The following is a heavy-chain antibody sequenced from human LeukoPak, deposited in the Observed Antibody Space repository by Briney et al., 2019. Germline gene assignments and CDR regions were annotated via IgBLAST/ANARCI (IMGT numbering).Heavy chain of an antibody. J-gene: IGHJ4*02. CDR2: INPSAGGT. CDR3: ARMGTDMMAPVDY. Sequence: ASVKVSCKASGYTFTGYYMHWVRQAPGQGLEWMGIINPSAGGTSYAQKFQGRVTMTRDTSTSTVYMELSSLRYEDTAVYYCARMGTDMMAPVDYWGQGTLVTVSS. CDR1: GYTFTGYY. V-gene: IGHV1-46*01. D-gene: IGHD2-8*02.